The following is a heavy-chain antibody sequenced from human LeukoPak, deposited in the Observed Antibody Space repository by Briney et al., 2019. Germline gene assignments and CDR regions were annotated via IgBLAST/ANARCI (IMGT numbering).Heavy chain of an antibody. CDR2: IYYSGST. D-gene: IGHD3-10*01. CDR3: ARDHGSGSYGMDV. V-gene: IGHV4-30-4*01. CDR1: GGSISSGDYY. Sequence: PSQTLSLTCTVSGGSISSGDYYWSWIRQPPGKGLEWIGYIYYSGSTYYNPSLKSRVTISVDTSKSQFSLKLSSVTAADTAVYYCARDHGSGSYGMDVWGQGTTVTVSS. J-gene: IGHJ6*02.